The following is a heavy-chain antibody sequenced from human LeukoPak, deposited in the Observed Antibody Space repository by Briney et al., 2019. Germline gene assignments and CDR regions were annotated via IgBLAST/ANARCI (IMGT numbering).Heavy chain of an antibody. Sequence: PGGSLRLSCAAAGFTFSSYGMHWVRQAPGKGLEWVAFIRYDGSNKYYADSVKGRFTISRDNSKNTLYLQMNSLRAEDTAVYYCAKSARGVPAANGEHFQHWGQGTLVTVSS. CDR2: IRYDGSNK. CDR1: GFTFSSYG. CDR3: AKSARGVPAANGEHFQH. V-gene: IGHV3-30*02. J-gene: IGHJ1*01. D-gene: IGHD2-2*01.